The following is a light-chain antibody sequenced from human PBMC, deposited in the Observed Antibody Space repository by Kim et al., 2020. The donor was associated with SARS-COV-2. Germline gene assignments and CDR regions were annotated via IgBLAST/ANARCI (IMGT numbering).Light chain of an antibody. CDR2: EVY. V-gene: IGLV2-23*02. Sequence: PGQTNTNHSTGASSEVGTYTLGSWYQQHPGKAPKLMIYEVYKRPSGVSNRFSGSKSGNTASLTISELQAEDEADYHCCAYAGTFYVFGPGTKVTVL. CDR3: CAYAGTFYV. CDR1: SSEVGTYTL. J-gene: IGLJ1*01.